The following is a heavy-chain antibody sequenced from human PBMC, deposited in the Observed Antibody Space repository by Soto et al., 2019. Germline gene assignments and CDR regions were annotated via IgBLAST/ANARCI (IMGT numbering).Heavy chain of an antibody. V-gene: IGHV1-3*01. J-gene: IGHJ4*02. CDR2: INAGNGNT. CDR1: GYTFTSYA. CDR3: ARGARLVVPAAYYDY. Sequence: ASVKVSCKASGYTFTSYAMHWVRQAPGQRLEWMGWINAGNGNTKYSQKFQGRVTITRDTSAGTAYMGLSSLRSEDTAVYYCARGARLVVPAAYYDYWGQGTLVTVSS. D-gene: IGHD2-2*01.